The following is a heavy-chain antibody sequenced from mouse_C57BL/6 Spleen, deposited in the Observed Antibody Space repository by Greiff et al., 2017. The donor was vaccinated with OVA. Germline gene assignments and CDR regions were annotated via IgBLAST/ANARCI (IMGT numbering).Heavy chain of an antibody. D-gene: IGHD2-4*01. J-gene: IGHJ1*03. Sequence: QVQLQQPGAELVRPGSSVKLSCKASGYTFTSYWMHWVKQRPIQGLEWIGNIDPSDSETHYNQKFKDKATLTVDKSSSTAYMQLSSLTSEDSAVYYCARVYDYGGYFDVWGTGTTVTVSS. CDR3: ARVYDYGGYFDV. V-gene: IGHV1-52*01. CDR1: GYTFTSYW. CDR2: IDPSDSET.